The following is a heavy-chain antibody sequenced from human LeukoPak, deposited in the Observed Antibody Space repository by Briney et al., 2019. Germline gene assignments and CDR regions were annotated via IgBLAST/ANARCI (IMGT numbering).Heavy chain of an antibody. CDR3: ARGVVVVVPAAGGTAFDI. CDR2: IYTSGTT. D-gene: IGHD2-2*01. J-gene: IGHJ3*02. Sequence: SETLSLTCTVSGGSFSSYYWSWIRQPAGKGLEWIGHIYTSGTTNYNPSLKSRVTISVDTSKNQFSLKLSSVTAADTAVYYCARGVVVVVPAAGGTAFDIRGQGTMVTVSS. CDR1: GGSFSSYY. V-gene: IGHV4-4*07.